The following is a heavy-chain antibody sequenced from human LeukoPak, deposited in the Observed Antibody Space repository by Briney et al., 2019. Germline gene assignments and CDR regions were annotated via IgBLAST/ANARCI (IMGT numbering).Heavy chain of an antibody. CDR2: INPNSGDT. CDR3: ARDIVLGDYYYGMDV. V-gene: IGHV1-2*04. CDR1: GYTFTVYY. Sequence: GASVKLSRNASGYTFTVYYMHWVRQAPGQALEWMGWINPNSGDTNYTQKFQGWVTMTRDTSISTAYMELSRLRSDDTAVYYCARDIVLGDYYYGMDVWGQGTTVTVSS. D-gene: IGHD2/OR15-2a*01. J-gene: IGHJ6*02.